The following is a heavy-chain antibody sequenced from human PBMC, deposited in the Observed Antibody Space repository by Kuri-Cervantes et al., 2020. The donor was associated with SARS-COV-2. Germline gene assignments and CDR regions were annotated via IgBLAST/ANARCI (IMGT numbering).Heavy chain of an antibody. J-gene: IGHJ4*02. CDR3: ARGRHSGRYFDWLSSFDS. D-gene: IGHD3-9*01. CDR1: GFTFSSYA. Sequence: GGSLRLSCAASGFTFSSYAMHWVRQAPGKGLEWVALISYDGSNKYYADSVKGRFTISRDNSKNTLYLQMNSLRAEDTAVYYCARGRHSGRYFDWLSSFDSWGQGTLVTVSS. CDR2: ISYDGSNK. V-gene: IGHV3-30-3*01.